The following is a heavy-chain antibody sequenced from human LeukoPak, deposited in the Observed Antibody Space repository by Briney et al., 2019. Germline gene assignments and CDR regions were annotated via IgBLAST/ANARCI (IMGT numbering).Heavy chain of an antibody. CDR2: INPNSGGT. D-gene: IGHD3-22*01. J-gene: IGHJ3*02. V-gene: IGHV1-2*02. CDR3: ARGYYDSSGYYTIDAFDI. CDR1: GYTFTGYY. Sequence: GASVKVSCKASGYTFTGYYMHWVRQAPGQGLEWMGWINPNSGGTKYAQKFQGRVTMTRDTSISTAYMELSRLRSDDTAVYYCARGYYDSSGYYTIDAFDIWGQGTMVTVSS.